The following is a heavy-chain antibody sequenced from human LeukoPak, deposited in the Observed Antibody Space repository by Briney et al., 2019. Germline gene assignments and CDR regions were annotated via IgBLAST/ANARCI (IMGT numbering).Heavy chain of an antibody. CDR1: GGSFSGYY. CDR3: AREGGSGSYYNVLDY. D-gene: IGHD3-10*01. CDR2: INHSGST. Sequence: SETLSLTCAVYGGSFSGYYWSWIRQPPGKGLEWIGEINHSGSTNYNPSLKSRVTISVDTSKNQFSLKLSSVTAADTAVYYCAREGGSGSYYNVLDYWGQGTLVTVSS. V-gene: IGHV4-34*01. J-gene: IGHJ4*02.